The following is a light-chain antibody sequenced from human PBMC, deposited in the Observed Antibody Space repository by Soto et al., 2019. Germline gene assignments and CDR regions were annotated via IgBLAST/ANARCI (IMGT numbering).Light chain of an antibody. Sequence: EIVMTQSPPTLSVSPGESATLSCWASQSVSSTLAWYQLRPGQAPRLLIYGAFTRATGVPARFSGSGSGTEFTLTITSLQSEDFAVYYCQQYHTWPPLTFGGGTKVEIK. CDR3: QQYHTWPPLT. CDR2: GAF. J-gene: IGKJ4*01. CDR1: QSVSST. V-gene: IGKV3-15*01.